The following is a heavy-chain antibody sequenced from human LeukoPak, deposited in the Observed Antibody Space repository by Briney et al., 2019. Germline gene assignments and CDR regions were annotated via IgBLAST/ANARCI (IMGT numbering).Heavy chain of an antibody. D-gene: IGHD2-15*01. CDR2: ISYDGNNQ. Sequence: PGTSLRLSCAVSGFAFSSLAMHWVRQAPSKGLEWVAFISYDGNNQYYADSVKGRFTISRDNSKNTLYLQMNNLRAEDTAIYYCARVGSRYCSGANCYDGFWGQGTLVSVSS. V-gene: IGHV3-30-3*01. CDR1: GFAFSSLA. J-gene: IGHJ4*02. CDR3: ARVGSRYCSGANCYDGF.